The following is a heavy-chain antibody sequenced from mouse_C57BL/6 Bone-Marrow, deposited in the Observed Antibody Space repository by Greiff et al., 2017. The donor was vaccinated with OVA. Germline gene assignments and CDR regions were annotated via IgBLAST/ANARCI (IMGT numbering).Heavy chain of an antibody. CDR2: IDPSDSET. Sequence: QVQLQQPGAELVRPGSSVKLSCKASGYTFTSYWMHWVKQRPIQGLEWIGNIDPSDSETHYNQKFKDKATLTVDKSSSTAYMQLSSLTSEDSAVYYCARWGDYYGSSSLGAYWGQGTLVTVSA. D-gene: IGHD1-1*01. CDR1: GYTFTSYW. J-gene: IGHJ3*01. CDR3: ARWGDYYGSSSLGAY. V-gene: IGHV1-52*01.